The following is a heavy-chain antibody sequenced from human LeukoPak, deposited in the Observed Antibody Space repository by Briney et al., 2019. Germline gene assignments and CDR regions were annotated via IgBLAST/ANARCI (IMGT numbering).Heavy chain of an antibody. Sequence: PSETLSLTCTVSGXSISSSSYYWGWIRQPPGKGLEWIGSIYYSGSTYYNPSLKSRVTISVDTSKNQFSLKLSSVTAADTAVYYCARHYQWGVGKVDYWGQGTLDIVSS. CDR2: IYYSGST. J-gene: IGHJ4*02. CDR3: ARHYQWGVGKVDY. CDR1: GXSISSSSYY. D-gene: IGHD1-26*01. V-gene: IGHV4-39*01.